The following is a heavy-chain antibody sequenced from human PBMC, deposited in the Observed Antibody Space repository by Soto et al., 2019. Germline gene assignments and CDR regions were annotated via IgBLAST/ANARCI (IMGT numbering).Heavy chain of an antibody. Sequence: PSETLSLTCTVSGASISSYYWSWIRQPPGKGLEWIGYVYYSGSTNYNPSLNSRVTISVDTSKNQFSLKLSSVTAADTAVYYCARGYYISTSCYGWFDPWGQGTLVTVAS. CDR3: ARGYYISTSCYGWFDP. CDR2: VYYSGST. CDR1: GASISSYY. V-gene: IGHV4-59*01. J-gene: IGHJ5*02. D-gene: IGHD2-2*01.